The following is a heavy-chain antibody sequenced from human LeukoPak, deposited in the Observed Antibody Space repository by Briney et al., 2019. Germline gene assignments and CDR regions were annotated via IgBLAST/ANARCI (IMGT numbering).Heavy chain of an antibody. Sequence: ASVKVSCKASGYTFTSYGISWVRQAPGQGLEWMGWISAYNGNTNYAQKLQGRVTMTTDTSTSTAYMELRSLRPDDTAVYYCARVKGVVAATYPDYWGQGTLVTVSS. V-gene: IGHV1-18*01. CDR1: GYTFTSYG. D-gene: IGHD2-15*01. CDR2: ISAYNGNT. CDR3: ARVKGVVAATYPDY. J-gene: IGHJ4*02.